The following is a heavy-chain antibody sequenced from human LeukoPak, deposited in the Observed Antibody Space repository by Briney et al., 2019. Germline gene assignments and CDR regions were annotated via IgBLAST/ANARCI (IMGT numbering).Heavy chain of an antibody. CDR2: ISYDGSNK. CDR3: ARDSGELWFGLDY. D-gene: IGHD3-10*01. V-gene: IGHV3-30*03. CDR1: GFTFSSYG. Sequence: GGSLRLSCAASGFTFSSYGMHWVRQAPGKGLEWVAVISYDGSNKYYADSVKGRFTISRDNSKNTLYLQMNSLRAEDTAVYYCARDSGELWFGLDYWGQGTLVTVSS. J-gene: IGHJ4*02.